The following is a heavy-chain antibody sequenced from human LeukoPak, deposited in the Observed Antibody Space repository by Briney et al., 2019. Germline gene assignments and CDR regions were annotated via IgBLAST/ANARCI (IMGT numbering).Heavy chain of an antibody. CDR1: GFTFSSYW. CDR2: IKQDGSEK. V-gene: IGHV3-7*01. Sequence: GGFLRLSCAASGFTFSSYWMSWVRQAPGKGLEWVANIKQDGSEKYYVDSVKGRFTISRDNAKNSLYLQMNSLRAEDTAVYYCARGNLWFGELSDFDYWGQGTLVTVSS. D-gene: IGHD3-10*01. J-gene: IGHJ4*02. CDR3: ARGNLWFGELSDFDY.